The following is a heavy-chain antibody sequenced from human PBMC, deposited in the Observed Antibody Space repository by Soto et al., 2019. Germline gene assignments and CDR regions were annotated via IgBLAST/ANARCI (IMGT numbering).Heavy chain of an antibody. CDR2: MSYDGSSK. J-gene: IGHJ4*02. CDR1: GFTFSSYG. V-gene: IGHV3-30*18. D-gene: IGHD5-12*01. Sequence: VQLVESGGGVVQPGRSLRLSCVASGFTFSSYGRHWVRQAPGKGLERLAVMSYDGSSKFHADSVTGRFTISRDNSKITLYVQMDGLRVEDEAVYYCAKDGDPRRGGCHYDYWGQGVLVTVSS. CDR3: AKDGDPRRGGCHYDY.